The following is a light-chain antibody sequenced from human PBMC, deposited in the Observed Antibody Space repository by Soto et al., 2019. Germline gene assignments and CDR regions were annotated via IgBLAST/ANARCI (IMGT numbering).Light chain of an antibody. Sequence: IQLSLSPSSLSASVRDRVTITCLASQGISSYLAWYQQKPGKAPKLLIYAASTLQSGVPSRFSGSGSGTDFTLTISSLQPEDFATYYCQQCYSSPPWTFGQGTKVDIK. CDR3: QQCYSSPPWT. CDR2: AAS. J-gene: IGKJ1*01. V-gene: IGKV1-39*01. CDR1: QGISSY.